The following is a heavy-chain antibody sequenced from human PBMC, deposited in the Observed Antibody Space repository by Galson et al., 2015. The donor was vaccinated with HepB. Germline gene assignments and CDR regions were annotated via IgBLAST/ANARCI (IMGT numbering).Heavy chain of an antibody. J-gene: IGHJ4*02. CDR2: ISFDGSNT. Sequence: LRLSCAGSGFNLITYGMHWVRQAPGQGLEWVAVISFDGSNTYYADSVKGRFTISRDNSKDTLYLQMDRLRPDDTAVYYCARQSEPGYSAHPLDYWGLGTLVTVSS. CDR3: ARQSEPGYSAHPLDY. D-gene: IGHD4-11*01. V-gene: IGHV3-30*01. CDR1: GFNLITYG.